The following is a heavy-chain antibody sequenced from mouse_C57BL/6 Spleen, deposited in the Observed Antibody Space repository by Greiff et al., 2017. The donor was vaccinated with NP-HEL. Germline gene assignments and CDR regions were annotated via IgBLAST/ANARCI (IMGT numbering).Heavy chain of an antibody. CDR2: IDPETGGT. Sequence: VQLHQSGAELVRPGASVTLSCKASGYTFTDYEMHWVKQTPVHGLEWIGAIDPETGGTAYNQKFKGKAILTADKSSSTAYMELRSLTSEDSAVYYCTRIYSDYWGQGTTLTVSS. CDR1: GYTFTDYE. V-gene: IGHV1-15*01. D-gene: IGHD1-1*01. J-gene: IGHJ2*01. CDR3: TRIYSDY.